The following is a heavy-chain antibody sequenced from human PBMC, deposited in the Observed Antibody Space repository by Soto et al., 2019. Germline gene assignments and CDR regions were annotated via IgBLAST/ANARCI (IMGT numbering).Heavy chain of an antibody. CDR1: GDTFTSYE. CDR2: MNPNSGNT. J-gene: IGHJ5*02. D-gene: IGHD2-15*01. V-gene: IGHV1-8*01. CDR3: ARLGYCSGGSCRRGNWFDP. Sequence: ASVKVSCKASGDTFTSYEINCVRRATGQGLEWMGWMNPNSGNTGYAQKFQGRVTMTRNTSISTGYMELSSLRSEDTAVYYCARLGYCSGGSCRRGNWFDPWGQGTLVTVSS.